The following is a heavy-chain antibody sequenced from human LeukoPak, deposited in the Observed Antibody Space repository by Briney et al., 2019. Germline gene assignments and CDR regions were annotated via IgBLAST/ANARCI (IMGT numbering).Heavy chain of an antibody. CDR2: ISSSGSTI. V-gene: IGHV3-11*01. Sequence: GGSLRLSCAASGFTFSDYYMSWIRQAPGKGLEWVSYISSSGSTIYYADSVKGRLTISRDNAKNSLYLQMNSLRAEDTAVYYCARDGTNWNSDYYYGMDVWGQGTTVTVSS. D-gene: IGHD1-1*01. CDR1: GFTFSDYY. CDR3: ARDGTNWNSDYYYGMDV. J-gene: IGHJ6*02.